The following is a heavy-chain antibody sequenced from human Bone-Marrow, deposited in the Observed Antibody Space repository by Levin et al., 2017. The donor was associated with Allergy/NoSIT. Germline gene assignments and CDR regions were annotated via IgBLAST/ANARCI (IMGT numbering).Heavy chain of an antibody. V-gene: IGHV4-59*11. CDR2: LSSPFLP. Sequence: LSLTCTVSEGSLSFHYWNWIQTKKKKGLEWLFFLSSPFLPPSPPSLPSRVTMSINTSKNQFSLKLNSLTAADTAVYFCARAPAAGVGNWFDPWGQGTPVTVSS. D-gene: IGHD6-25*01. J-gene: IGHJ5*02. CDR3: ARAPAAGVGNWFDP. CDR1: EGSLSFHY.